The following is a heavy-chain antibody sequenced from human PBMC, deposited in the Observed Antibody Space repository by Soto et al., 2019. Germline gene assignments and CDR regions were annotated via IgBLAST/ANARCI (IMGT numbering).Heavy chain of an antibody. Sequence: SETLSLTCTVSGGSISNKRYYWGWIRQPPGKGLEWIGSIHYSGSTYDNPSLKSRVTISVDTSKNQLSLKLKYVNAADTAVYYCARHVSIGYCTPTICDLLSWLDAWGK. D-gene: IGHD2-2*01. J-gene: IGHJ5*02. V-gene: IGHV4-39*01. CDR1: GGSISNKRYY. CDR2: IHYSGST. CDR3: ARHVSIGYCTPTICDLLSWLDA.